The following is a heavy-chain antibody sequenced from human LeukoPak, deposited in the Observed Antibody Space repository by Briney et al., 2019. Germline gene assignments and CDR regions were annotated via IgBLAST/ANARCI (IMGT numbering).Heavy chain of an antibody. J-gene: IGHJ4*02. CDR2: ISYDGSNK. CDR3: AKWGGVYYFDY. V-gene: IGHV3-30*04. CDR1: GFTFSSYA. D-gene: IGHD3-16*01. Sequence: GGSLRLSCAASGFTFSSYAMHWVRQAPGKGLEWVAVISYDGSNKYYADSVKGRSTISRDNSKNTLYLQMNSLRAEDTAVYYYAKWGGVYYFDYWGQGTLVTVSS.